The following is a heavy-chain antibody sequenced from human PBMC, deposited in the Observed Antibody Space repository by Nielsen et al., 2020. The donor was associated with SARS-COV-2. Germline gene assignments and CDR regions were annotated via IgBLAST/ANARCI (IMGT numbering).Heavy chain of an antibody. CDR2: ISDDGSND. Sequence: GESLKISCAASGFTFTNYGMHWVRQAPGKGLEWVAVISDDGSNDYYADSVKRRFTISRDNAKNSLSLQMNSLRAEDTAVYYCARQGTSAAGTANFDYWGQGTLVTVSS. V-gene: IGHV3-30*03. CDR1: GFTFTNYG. D-gene: IGHD6-13*01. J-gene: IGHJ4*02. CDR3: ARQGTSAAGTANFDY.